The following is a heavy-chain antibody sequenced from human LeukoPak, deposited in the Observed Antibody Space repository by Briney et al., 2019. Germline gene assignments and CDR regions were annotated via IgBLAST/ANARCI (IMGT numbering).Heavy chain of an antibody. Sequence: GGSLRLSCAASGFTFSSYWMHWVRQAPGKGLVWVSRINSDGSSTSYADSVKGRFTISRDNAKNTLYLQMNSLRAEDTAVYYCARVLGVRGVIRNYYYYGMDVWGQGTMVTVSS. CDR3: ARVLGVRGVIRNYYYYGMDV. J-gene: IGHJ6*02. D-gene: IGHD3-10*01. CDR2: INSDGSST. CDR1: GFTFSSYW. V-gene: IGHV3-74*01.